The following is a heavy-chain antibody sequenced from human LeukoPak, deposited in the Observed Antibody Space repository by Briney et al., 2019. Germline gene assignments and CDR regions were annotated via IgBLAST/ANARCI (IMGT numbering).Heavy chain of an antibody. D-gene: IGHD1-1*01. CDR1: GGSICGYY. J-gene: IGHJ4*02. V-gene: IGHV4-59*01. CDR3: VKVGTGTVEY. Sequence: PSETLSLTCTVSGGSICGYYWGWIRQPPGKGLEWIGYIHYSGTTNYTPSFKSRVTISVDMSKNQFSVRLRSVTAADTAVYYCVKVGTGTVEYWGQGALVTVSS. CDR2: IHYSGTT.